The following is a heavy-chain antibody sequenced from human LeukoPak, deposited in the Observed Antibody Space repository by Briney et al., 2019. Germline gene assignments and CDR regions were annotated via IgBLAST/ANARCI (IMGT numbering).Heavy chain of an antibody. D-gene: IGHD3-22*01. CDR1: GGSISSSSYY. V-gene: IGHV4-39*01. CDR2: IYYSGST. CDR3: ARQLTYYYDSSGYYFFDY. Sequence: SETLSLTCTVSGGSISSSSYYWGWIRQPPGKGLEWIGSIYYSGSTYYNPSLKSRVTISVDTSKNQFSLKLSSATAADTAVYYCARQLTYYYDSSGYYFFDYWGQGTLVTVSS. J-gene: IGHJ4*02.